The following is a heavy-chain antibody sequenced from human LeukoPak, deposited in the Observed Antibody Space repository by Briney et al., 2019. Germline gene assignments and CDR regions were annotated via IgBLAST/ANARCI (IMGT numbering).Heavy chain of an antibody. CDR2: ISGSGGRT. CDR3: AKRGVVIRVILVGFHKEAYYFDS. Sequence: GGSLRLSCAVSGLTLSNYGMSWVRQAPGKGLEWVAGISGSGGRTNYADAVKGRFTISRDNTKNTLYLQMNSLRAEDPAVYFCAKRGVVIRVILVGFHKEAYYFDSWGQGAVATVSS. V-gene: IGHV3-23*01. J-gene: IGHJ4*02. D-gene: IGHD3-22*01. CDR1: GLTLSNYG.